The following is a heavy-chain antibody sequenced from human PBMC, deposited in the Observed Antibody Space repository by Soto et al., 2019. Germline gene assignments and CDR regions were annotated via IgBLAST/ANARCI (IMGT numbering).Heavy chain of an antibody. Sequence: QVQLVESGGGVVQPGRSLRLSCAASGFTFSSYGMHWVRQAPGKGLEWVAVIWYDGSNKYYADSVKGRFTISRDNSKNTLYLQMNSLRAEDTAVYYCARDYDSSGYPRYYFDYWGQGTLVNVSS. CDR3: ARDYDSSGYPRYYFDY. CDR2: IWYDGSNK. CDR1: GFTFSSYG. D-gene: IGHD3-22*01. J-gene: IGHJ4*02. V-gene: IGHV3-33*01.